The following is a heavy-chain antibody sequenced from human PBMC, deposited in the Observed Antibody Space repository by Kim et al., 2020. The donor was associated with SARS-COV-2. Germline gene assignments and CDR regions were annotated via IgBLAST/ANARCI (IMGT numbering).Heavy chain of an antibody. J-gene: IGHJ4*02. CDR3: ARGQPLDY. D-gene: IGHD2-2*01. CDR1: CGSIRSVGKF. CDR2: IYYSAKS. Sequence: SETLSLTCSVSCGSIRSVGKFWTWIRQHPAKGLEWIVYIYYSAKSHYSPSLRSRISISHQTSENQFSLKLTSVTDADTAFYYCARGQPLDYWGQGILDSV. V-gene: IGHV4-31*03.